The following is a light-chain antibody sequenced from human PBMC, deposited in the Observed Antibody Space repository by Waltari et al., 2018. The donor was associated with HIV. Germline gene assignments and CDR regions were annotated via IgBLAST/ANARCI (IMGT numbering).Light chain of an antibody. CDR3: HSTADENWL. Sequence: SSDLTQPSSVSVSPAQTVRITCSGDMLAKKYARWFQQKPGQAPVLVIYKDTHRPSGSRERFSGSSSGTTVTLTSSGAQVEEEADYYCHSTADENWLFGGGTKLTVL. CDR1: MLAKKY. CDR2: KDT. V-gene: IGLV3-27*01. J-gene: IGLJ3*02.